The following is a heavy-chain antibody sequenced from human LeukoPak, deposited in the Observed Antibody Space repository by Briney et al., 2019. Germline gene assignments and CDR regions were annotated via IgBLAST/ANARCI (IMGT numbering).Heavy chain of an antibody. CDR2: ISASGGTT. D-gene: IGHD2-15*01. CDR1: GFTFSSHV. V-gene: IGHV3-23*01. J-gene: IGHJ4*02. CDR3: AKSRGSGTGSYFDY. Sequence: GGSLRLSCAASGFTFSSHVVSWVRQAPGKGLEWVSGISASGGTTYSVKGRFTISRDNSKNTLYLQMNSLRAEDTAVYYCAKSRGSGTGSYFDYWGQGTLVTVSS.